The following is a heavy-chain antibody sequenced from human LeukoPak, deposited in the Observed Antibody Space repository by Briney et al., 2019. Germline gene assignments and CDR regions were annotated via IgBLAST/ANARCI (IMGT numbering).Heavy chain of an antibody. CDR3: ARSFTYNSHFDY. Sequence: GASVKVSCKASAYTFTSYYIHWVRQAPGQGLEWMGVINPSSGSTTYPQKFQGRVTMTRDTSTSTVQMELSSLRSEDTAVYYCARSFTYNSHFDYWGQGTLVTVSS. V-gene: IGHV1-46*01. D-gene: IGHD1-14*01. CDR2: INPSSGST. J-gene: IGHJ4*02. CDR1: AYTFTSYY.